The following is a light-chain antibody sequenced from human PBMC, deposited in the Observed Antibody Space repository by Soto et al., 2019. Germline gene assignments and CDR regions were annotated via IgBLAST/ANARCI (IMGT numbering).Light chain of an antibody. CDR3: QQYGSSPPLT. J-gene: IGKJ4*01. CDR1: QSVSSSY. V-gene: IGKV3-20*01. Sequence: EIVLTQSPGTLSLSPGEGATLSCRASQSVSSSYLAWYQQKAGQAPRLLMYGVSSRATGIPDRFSGSGSGTDFTLTISRLEPEEVAVYYCQQYGSSPPLTFGGGTKVEIK. CDR2: GVS.